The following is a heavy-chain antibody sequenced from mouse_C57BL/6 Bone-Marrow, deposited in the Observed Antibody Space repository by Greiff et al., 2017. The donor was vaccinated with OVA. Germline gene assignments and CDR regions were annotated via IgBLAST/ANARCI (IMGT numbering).Heavy chain of an antibody. Sequence: VQLQQPGAELVKPGASVKMSCKASGYTFTSYWITWVKQRPGQGLEWIGDIYPGSGSTNYNEKFKGKATLTADKSSSTAYMELRSLTSEDSAVYFCAREGYYGRRGYFDVWGTGTTVTVSS. CDR2: IYPGSGST. CDR3: AREGYYGRRGYFDV. CDR1: GYTFTSYW. V-gene: IGHV1-55*01. D-gene: IGHD1-1*01. J-gene: IGHJ1*03.